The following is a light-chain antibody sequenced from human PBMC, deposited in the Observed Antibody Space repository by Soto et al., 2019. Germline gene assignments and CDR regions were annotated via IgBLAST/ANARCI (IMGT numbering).Light chain of an antibody. J-gene: IGLJ2*01. CDR1: SSDIGGYNY. V-gene: IGLV2-14*01. Sequence: QYALTQPASVSGSPGQSITISCTGTSSDIGGYNYVSWYQQHPGKAPKLMIYDVSNRPSGVSNRFSGSKSGNTASLTISGLQAEDEADYYCSSFTSSNTYVVLGGGTKVTVL. CDR3: SSFTSSNTYVV. CDR2: DVS.